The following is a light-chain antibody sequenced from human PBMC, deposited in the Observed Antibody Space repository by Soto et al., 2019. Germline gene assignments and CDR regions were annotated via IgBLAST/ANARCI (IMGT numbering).Light chain of an antibody. CDR2: DAS. CDR1: QSVSIY. V-gene: IGKV3-11*01. Sequence: EIVLTQSPATLSLSPGERATLSCRASQSVSIYLAWYQQKSGQAPRLLIYDASNRATGIPARFSGSGSGTDFTLTISILEPEDFAVYYCQQRSNWLTFGGGTQVEIK. CDR3: QQRSNWLT. J-gene: IGKJ4*01.